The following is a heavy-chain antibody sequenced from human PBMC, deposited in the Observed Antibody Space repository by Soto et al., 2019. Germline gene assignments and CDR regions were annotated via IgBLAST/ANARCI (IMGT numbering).Heavy chain of an antibody. CDR1: GYTFTGYY. V-gene: IGHV1-2*02. Sequence: ASVKVSCKASGYTFTGYYMHWVRQAPGQGLEWMGWINPSSGGTNYAQKFQGRVTMTRDTSISTAYMELSRLRSDDTAVYYCAREFSSGYVDYWGQGTLLTVSS. J-gene: IGHJ4*02. CDR3: AREFSSGYVDY. D-gene: IGHD3-22*01. CDR2: INPSSGGT.